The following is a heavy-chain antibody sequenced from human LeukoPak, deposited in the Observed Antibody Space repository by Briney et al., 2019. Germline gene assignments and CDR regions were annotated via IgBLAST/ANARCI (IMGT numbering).Heavy chain of an antibody. Sequence: GGSLRLSCAASGFTFSSYGMHWVRQAPGKGLEWVAVISYDGSNKYYADSVRGRFTISRDNSKNTLYLQMNSLRAEDTAVYYCARDWSLAAAGTSGGMDVWGQGTTASVSS. CDR1: GFTFSSYG. CDR2: ISYDGSNK. CDR3: ARDWSLAAAGTSGGMDV. J-gene: IGHJ6*02. V-gene: IGHV3-30*03. D-gene: IGHD6-13*01.